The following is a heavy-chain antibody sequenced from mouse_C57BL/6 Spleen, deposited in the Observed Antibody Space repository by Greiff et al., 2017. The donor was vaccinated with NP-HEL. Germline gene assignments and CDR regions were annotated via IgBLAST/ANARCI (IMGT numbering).Heavy chain of an antibody. D-gene: IGHD2-3*01. J-gene: IGHJ4*01. V-gene: IGHV1-64*01. Sequence: VQLQQPGAELVKPGASVKLSCKASGYTFTSYWMHWVKQRPGQGLEWIGMIHPNSGSTNYNEKFKSKATLPVDTSSSTAYMQLSSLTSEDSAVYYCAREGSVYEGYYGGTYYAMDYWGQGTSVTASS. CDR1: GYTFTSYW. CDR3: AREGSVYEGYYGGTYYAMDY. CDR2: IHPNSGST.